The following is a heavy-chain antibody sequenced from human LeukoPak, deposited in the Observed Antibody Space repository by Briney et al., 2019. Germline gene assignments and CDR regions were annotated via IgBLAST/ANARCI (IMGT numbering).Heavy chain of an antibody. Sequence: SGGSLRLSCAASGFTFSDYYMSWIRQAPGKGLEWVSYISSSGSTVYYADSVKGRFTISRDNAKNSLYLQMNSLRAEDTAVYYCARDMSYGDYQYYFDYWGQGTLVTVSS. V-gene: IGHV3-11*01. J-gene: IGHJ4*02. CDR2: ISSSGSTV. CDR3: ARDMSYGDYQYYFDY. D-gene: IGHD4-17*01. CDR1: GFTFSDYY.